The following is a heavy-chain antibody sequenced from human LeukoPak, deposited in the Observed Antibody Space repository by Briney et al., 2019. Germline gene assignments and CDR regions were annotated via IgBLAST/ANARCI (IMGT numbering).Heavy chain of an antibody. CDR1: GFTVSSDY. Sequence: PGGSLRLSCAASGFTVSSDYMSWVRQAPGKGLEWVSVIYRAGSTHYADSVKGRFTISRDNSKNTPDLQMSSLRAEDTAVYYCARMGLWFGELLGRRDYWGQGTLDTVSS. CDR3: ARMGLWFGELLGRRDY. CDR2: IYRAGST. J-gene: IGHJ4*02. D-gene: IGHD3-10*01. V-gene: IGHV3-66*01.